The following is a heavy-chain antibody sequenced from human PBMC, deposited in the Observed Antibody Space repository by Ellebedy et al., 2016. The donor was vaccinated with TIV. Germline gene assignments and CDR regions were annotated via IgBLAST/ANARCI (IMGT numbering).Heavy chain of an antibody. Sequence: ASVKVSXXASGYTLTGYYMHWVRQAPGHGLEWMGWINPNSGVTNYTQKFQGRVTLIRDTSINTAYMELNSLRSDDTAVYYCARGRGTFAFDYWGQGTLVTVSS. D-gene: IGHD3-16*01. CDR2: INPNSGVT. J-gene: IGHJ4*02. V-gene: IGHV1-2*02. CDR3: ARGRGTFAFDY. CDR1: GYTLTGYY.